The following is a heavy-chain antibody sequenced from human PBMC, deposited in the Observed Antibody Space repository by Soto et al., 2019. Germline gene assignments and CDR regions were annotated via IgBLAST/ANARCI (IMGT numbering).Heavy chain of an antibody. Sequence: EVQLVESGGGLIQPGGSLRLSCAVSGFTVRANYMSWVRQAPGKGLEWVSVIYSGGTTYYADSVKGRFIISRDISKNTLYPQMNILRAEHTAVYYCHGYGYWGQGTLVTVSS. CDR3: HGYGY. J-gene: IGHJ4*02. D-gene: IGHD5-12*01. CDR2: IYSGGTT. CDR1: GFTVRANY. V-gene: IGHV3-53*01.